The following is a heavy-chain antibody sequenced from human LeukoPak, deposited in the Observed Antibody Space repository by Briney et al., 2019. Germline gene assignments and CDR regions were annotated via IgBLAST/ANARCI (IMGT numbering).Heavy chain of an antibody. CDR3: ARGRYSYGWNDS. Sequence: PSQTLSLTCTVSGGSIGTSAYYRNWIRQHPGKGLEWIGFISDSGSTLYNPSLKSRVTISSDTSKDQFSLKLTSVTAADMAVYYCARGRYSYGWNDSWGQGTLVIVSS. V-gene: IGHV4-31*03. CDR1: GGSIGTSAYY. J-gene: IGHJ5*01. CDR2: ISDSGST. D-gene: IGHD3-16*02.